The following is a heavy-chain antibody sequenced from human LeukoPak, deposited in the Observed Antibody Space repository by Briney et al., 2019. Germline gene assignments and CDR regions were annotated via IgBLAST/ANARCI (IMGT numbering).Heavy chain of an antibody. J-gene: IGHJ4*02. CDR1: GYTFTTYY. CDR3: ARVLGAHRYGSIDH. CDR2: INPSSGST. Sequence: ASVKVSCKASGYTFTTYYMHWVRQAPEQGLEWMGIINPSSGSTSYAQKFQGRVTMTRDTSTSTVYMELSSLRSEDTAIYYCARVLGAHRYGSIDHWGQGTLVTVSS. V-gene: IGHV1-46*01. D-gene: IGHD5-18*01.